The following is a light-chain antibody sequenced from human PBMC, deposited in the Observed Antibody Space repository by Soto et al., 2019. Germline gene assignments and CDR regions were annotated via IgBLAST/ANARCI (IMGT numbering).Light chain of an antibody. J-gene: IGLJ2*01. CDR2: EDN. Sequence: NFMLTQPHSVSESPGQTVTISCTRSSGSIASNYVQWYQQRPGSAPTPVIYEDNQRPSGVPDRFSGSIDSSSNSASLTISGLKTEDEAAYYCHSYDSSKNGVVFGGGTKVTVL. CDR3: HSYDSSKNGVV. V-gene: IGLV6-57*04. CDR1: SGSIASNY.